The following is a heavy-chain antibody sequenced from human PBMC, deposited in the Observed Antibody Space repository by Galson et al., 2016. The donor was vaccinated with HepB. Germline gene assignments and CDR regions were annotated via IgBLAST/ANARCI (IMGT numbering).Heavy chain of an antibody. V-gene: IGHV4-39*07. CDR1: GGSISSYSHY. Sequence: SETLSLTCTVSGGSISSYSHYLGWIRQPPGKGLEWIGSFFYSGSTNYSPSLKSLVTISVDSSKNQFSLTLTSVTPADSAVYYCARGISTYYGSEDYFDYGGQGSLVTVSS. CDR3: ARGISTYYGSEDYFDY. D-gene: IGHD3-10*01. J-gene: IGHJ4*02. CDR2: FFYSGST.